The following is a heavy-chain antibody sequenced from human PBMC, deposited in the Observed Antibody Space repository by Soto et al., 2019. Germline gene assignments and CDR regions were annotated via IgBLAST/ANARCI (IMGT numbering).Heavy chain of an antibody. CDR3: ARALILTGYYIHDAFDI. CDR1: GGSISSYY. Sequence: QVQLQESGPGLVKPSETLSLTCTVSGGSISSYYWSWFRQPPGKGLEWIGNIFYSGSTNYNPSLKSRVTISVDTSKNQFSLKLSSVTAADTAVYYCARALILTGYYIHDAFDIWGQGTMVTVSS. J-gene: IGHJ3*02. V-gene: IGHV4-59*01. D-gene: IGHD3-9*01. CDR2: IFYSGST.